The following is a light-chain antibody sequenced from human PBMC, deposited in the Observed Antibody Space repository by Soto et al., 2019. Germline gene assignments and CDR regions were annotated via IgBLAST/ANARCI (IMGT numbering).Light chain of an antibody. Sequence: DIQMTQSPSSVSASVGDRVTITCRASQGIRTWLAWYQQKPGKAPNLLIYAASSLHSGVPSRFSGSGSGTDFTLTISSLQPEDFATYYCQQANRVPWTFGQGTKVEIK. V-gene: IGKV1-12*01. J-gene: IGKJ1*01. CDR2: AAS. CDR3: QQANRVPWT. CDR1: QGIRTW.